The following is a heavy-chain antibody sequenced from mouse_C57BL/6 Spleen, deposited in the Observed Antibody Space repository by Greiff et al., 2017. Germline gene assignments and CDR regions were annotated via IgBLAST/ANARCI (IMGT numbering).Heavy chain of an antibody. CDR3: ANSPYYAMDY. CDR2: ISSGSSTI. V-gene: IGHV5-17*01. CDR1: GFTFSDYG. Sequence: EVKLMESGGGLVKPGGSLKLSCAASGFTFSDYGMHWVRQAPEKGLEWVAYISSGSSTIYYADTVKGRFTISRDNAKNTLFLQRTSLRSEDTAMYYGANSPYYAMDYWGQGTSVTVSS. J-gene: IGHJ4*01.